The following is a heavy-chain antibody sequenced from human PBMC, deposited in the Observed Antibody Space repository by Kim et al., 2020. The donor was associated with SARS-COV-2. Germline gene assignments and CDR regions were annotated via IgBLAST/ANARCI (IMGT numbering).Heavy chain of an antibody. CDR2: IIPIFGTA. J-gene: IGHJ6*02. CDR1: GGTFSSYA. V-gene: IGHV1-69*13. CDR3: ARDGGTGTTSPYYYGMDV. D-gene: IGHD1-7*01. Sequence: SVKVSCKASGGTFSSYAISWVRQAPGQGLEWMGGIIPIFGTANYAQKFQGRVTITADESTSTAYMELSSLRSEDTAVYYCARDGGTGTTSPYYYGMDVWGQGTTVTVSS.